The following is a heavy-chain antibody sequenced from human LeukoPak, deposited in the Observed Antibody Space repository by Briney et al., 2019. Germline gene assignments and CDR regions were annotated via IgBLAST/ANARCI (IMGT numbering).Heavy chain of an antibody. J-gene: IGHJ4*02. V-gene: IGHV3-23*01. CDR2: ISGNGDRT. Sequence: GGSLRLSCAASGFTFSSSAMSWVRQAPGKGLEWVSAISGNGDRTDYAASVKGRFTVSRDTSTNTLFLQLNSLRAEDTAIYYCAKLLRGVVVPYFDSWGQGTLVTVSS. CDR1: GFTFSSSA. D-gene: IGHD3-10*01. CDR3: AKLLRGVVVPYFDS.